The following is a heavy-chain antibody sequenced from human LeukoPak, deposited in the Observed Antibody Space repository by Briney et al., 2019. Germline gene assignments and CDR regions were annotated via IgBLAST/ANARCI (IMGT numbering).Heavy chain of an antibody. J-gene: IGHJ4*02. CDR3: AKVILGGYYDSSGYYEDY. CDR1: GFIFSNYW. Sequence: GGSLRLSCAASGFIFSNYWMGWVRQAPGKRPEWVANMNKDGSEKYYADSVKGRFTISRDNSKNTLYLQMNSLRAEDTAVYYCAKVILGGYYDSSGYYEDYWGQGTLVTVSS. D-gene: IGHD3-22*01. CDR2: MNKDGSEK. V-gene: IGHV3-7*01.